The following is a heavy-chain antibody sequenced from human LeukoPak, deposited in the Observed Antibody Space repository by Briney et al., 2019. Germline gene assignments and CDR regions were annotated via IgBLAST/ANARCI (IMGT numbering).Heavy chain of an antibody. J-gene: IGHJ4*02. Sequence: PGGSLRLSCAASGFTFSDYYMSWIRQAPGKGLEWVSYSSRRGSTIYYADSVKGRFTISRDNVKNSLYLQMNSLRAEDTAVYYCAREPWSGTNDYWGQGTLVTVSS. CDR1: GFTFSDYY. CDR3: AREPWSGTNDY. D-gene: IGHD1-7*01. CDR2: SSRRGSTI. V-gene: IGHV3-11*01.